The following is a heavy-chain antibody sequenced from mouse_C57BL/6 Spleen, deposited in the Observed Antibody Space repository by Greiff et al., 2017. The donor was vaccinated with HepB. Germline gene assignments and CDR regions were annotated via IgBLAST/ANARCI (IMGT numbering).Heavy chain of an antibody. J-gene: IGHJ3*01. D-gene: IGHD1-1*01. CDR1: GYTFTSYW. V-gene: IGHV1-52*01. Sequence: QVQLQQPGAELVRPGSSVKLSCKASGYTFTSYWMHWVKQRPIQGLEWIGNIDPSDSETHYTQKFKDKATLTVYKSSSTAYMQLSSLTSEDSAVYYCARYGSSSWFAYWGQGTLVTVSA. CDR2: IDPSDSET. CDR3: ARYGSSSWFAY.